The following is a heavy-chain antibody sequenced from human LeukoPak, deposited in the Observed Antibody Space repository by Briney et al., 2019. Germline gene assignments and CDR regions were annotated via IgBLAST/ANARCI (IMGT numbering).Heavy chain of an antibody. V-gene: IGHV4-30-4*08. Sequence: PSQTLSLTCTVSGGSISSGDYYWSWIRQPPGKGLEWIGYIYYSGSTYYNPSLKSRVTISVDTSKNQFSLKLSSVTAADTAVYYCASVLRFLEWSLFDYWGQGTLVTVSS. CDR2: IYYSGST. D-gene: IGHD3-3*01. CDR3: ASVLRFLEWSLFDY. J-gene: IGHJ4*02. CDR1: GGSISSGDYY.